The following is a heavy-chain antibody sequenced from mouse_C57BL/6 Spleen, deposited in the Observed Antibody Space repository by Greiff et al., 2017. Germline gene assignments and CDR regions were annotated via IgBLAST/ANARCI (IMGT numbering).Heavy chain of an antibody. CDR1: GYTFTSYW. D-gene: IGHD2-12*01. V-gene: IGHV1-52*01. Sequence: VQLQQPGAELVRPGSSVKLSCKASGYTFTSYWMHWVKQRPIQGLEWIGNIDPSDRATHYNQKFKDKATLTVDKSSSTAYMQLSSLTSEDSAVYYCATLTTEASFAYWGQGTLVTVSA. CDR3: ATLTTEASFAY. CDR2: IDPSDRAT. J-gene: IGHJ3*01.